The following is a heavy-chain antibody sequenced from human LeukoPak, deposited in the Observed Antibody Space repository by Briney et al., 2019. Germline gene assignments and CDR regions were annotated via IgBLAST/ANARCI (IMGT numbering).Heavy chain of an antibody. CDR1: GFTVSSIY. V-gene: IGHV3-66*01. Sequence: GGSLRLSCAASGFTVSSIYMSWARQAPGKGLEWVSVIYSGGSTYYADSVKGRFTISRDNSKNTLYLQMNSLRAEDTAVYYCARDLVVGGFAVDIWGQGTMVTVSS. CDR2: IYSGGST. D-gene: IGHD3-16*01. J-gene: IGHJ3*02. CDR3: ARDLVVGGFAVDI.